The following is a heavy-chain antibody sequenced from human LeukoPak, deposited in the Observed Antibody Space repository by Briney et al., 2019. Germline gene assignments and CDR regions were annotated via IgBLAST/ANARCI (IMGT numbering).Heavy chain of an antibody. V-gene: IGHV1-2*02. CDR3: ARSRPPYIAVDAFDI. CDR2: INPNSGGT. D-gene: IGHD6-19*01. J-gene: IGHJ3*02. CDR1: RYTFTGYY. Sequence: ASVKVSCKASRYTFTGYYMHWVRQAPGQGLEWMGWINPNSGGTNYAQKFQGRVTMTRDTSISTAYKELSRLRSDDTAVYYCARSRPPYIAVDAFDIWGQGTMVTVSS.